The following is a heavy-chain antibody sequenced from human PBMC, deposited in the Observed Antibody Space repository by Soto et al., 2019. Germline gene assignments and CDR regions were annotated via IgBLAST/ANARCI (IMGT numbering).Heavy chain of an antibody. CDR1: GFTFSSYW. D-gene: IGHD2-15*01. CDR3: VRTSLVVAAATREDY. J-gene: IGHJ4*02. Sequence: EVQLVESGGGLVQPGGSLRLSCAASGFTFSSYWMHWVRQAPGKGLVWVSRINSDGSSTSYADSVKGRFTISRDNAKNTLSLQMNSLSPEDTAVYYCVRTSLVVAAATREDYWGQGTLVTVSS. V-gene: IGHV3-74*01. CDR2: INSDGSST.